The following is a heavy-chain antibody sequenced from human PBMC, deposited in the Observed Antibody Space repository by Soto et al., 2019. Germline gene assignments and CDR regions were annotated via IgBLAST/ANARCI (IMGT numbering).Heavy chain of an antibody. CDR2: INTANGKP. V-gene: IGHV1-3*04. Sequence: QVQLLQSGPEVKIPGASVNLSCKASGYNLTNGALHWLRQAPGQRPXXLGGINTANGKPMYSPKFLARVTLTRDTXXXXXXXXXXXXXXXXXXXXXXXXXXXXXXXXXXFDIWGQGTVVTVSS. CDR3: XXXXXXXXXXXXFDI. CDR1: GYNLTNGA. J-gene: IGHJ3*02.